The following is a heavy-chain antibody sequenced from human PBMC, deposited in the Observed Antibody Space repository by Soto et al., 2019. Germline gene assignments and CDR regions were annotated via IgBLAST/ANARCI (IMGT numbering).Heavy chain of an antibody. Sequence: QLQLQESGPGLVKPSETLSLTCTVSGGSISSSSYYWGWIRQPPGKGLEWIGSIYYSGSTYYNPSLKSRVTISVDTSKNQFSLQLSSVTAADTAVYYCARLMGRLSSGYYYTPYYFDYWGQGTLVTVSS. CDR2: IYYSGST. CDR1: GGSISSSSYY. V-gene: IGHV4-39*01. CDR3: ARLMGRLSSGYYYTPYYFDY. J-gene: IGHJ4*02. D-gene: IGHD3-22*01.